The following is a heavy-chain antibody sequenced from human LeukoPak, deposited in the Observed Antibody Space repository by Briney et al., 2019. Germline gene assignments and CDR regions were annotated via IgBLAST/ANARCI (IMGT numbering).Heavy chain of an antibody. CDR3: AAGDSSSWSPVDY. J-gene: IGHJ4*02. D-gene: IGHD6-13*01. CDR2: IVVGSGNT. Sequence: GASVKVSCKASGFTFTSSAMQWVRQARGQRLEWIGWIVVGSGNTNYAQKFQERVTITRDMSTSTAYMELSSLRSEDTAVYYCAAGDSSSWSPVDYWGQGTLVTVSS. CDR1: GFTFTSSA. V-gene: IGHV1-58*02.